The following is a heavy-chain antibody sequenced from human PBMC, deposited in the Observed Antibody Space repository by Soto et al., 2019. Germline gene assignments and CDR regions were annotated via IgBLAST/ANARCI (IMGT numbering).Heavy chain of an antibody. J-gene: IGHJ3*02. Sequence: LSLTCTVSGGSISSGGYYWSWIRQHPGKGLEWIGYIYYSGSTYYNPSLKSRVTISVDTSKNQFSLKLSSVTAADTAVYYCARLLTAMVNAFDIWGQGTMVTVS. CDR1: GGSISSGGYY. D-gene: IGHD2-21*02. V-gene: IGHV4-31*03. CDR3: ARLLTAMVNAFDI. CDR2: IYYSGST.